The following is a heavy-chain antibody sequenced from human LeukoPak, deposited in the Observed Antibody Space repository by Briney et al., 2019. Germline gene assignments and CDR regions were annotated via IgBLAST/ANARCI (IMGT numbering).Heavy chain of an antibody. J-gene: IGHJ3*02. Sequence: QTGGSLRLSCAASGFTFSSYAMSWVRQAPGKGLEWVSAISGSGGSTYYADSVKGRFTISRDNSKNTLYLQMNSLRAEDTAVYYCAKGRGRGLTAFDAFDIWGQGTMVTVSS. CDR3: AKGRGRGLTAFDAFDI. CDR2: ISGSGGST. V-gene: IGHV3-23*01. D-gene: IGHD2-21*02. CDR1: GFTFSSYA.